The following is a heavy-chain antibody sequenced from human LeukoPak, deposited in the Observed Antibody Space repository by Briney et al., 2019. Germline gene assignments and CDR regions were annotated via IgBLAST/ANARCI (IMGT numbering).Heavy chain of an antibody. CDR3: ARETLDALDL. J-gene: IGHJ3*01. Sequence: TGGSLRLSYTASGFTISGDAMHWVRQAPGKGLQWVAHISFDGSYKYYADSVKGRFTISRDNSKNTLYLQMNSLRTDDTALFYCARETLDALDLWGPGTLVTVSS. CDR2: ISFDGSYK. CDR1: GFTISGDA. V-gene: IGHV3-30*04.